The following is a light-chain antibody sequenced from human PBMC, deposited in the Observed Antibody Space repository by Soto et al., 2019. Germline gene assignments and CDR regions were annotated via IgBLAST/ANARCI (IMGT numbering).Light chain of an antibody. J-gene: IGKJ2*01. CDR2: DAS. V-gene: IGKV1-5*01. CDR1: QSISSW. CDR3: QQYNSYSYT. Sequence: DILMTQSPSTLSASVGDRVTITCLASQSISSWLAWYQQKPGKAPKLLIYDASSMERGVPSRFSGSGSGTEFTLTIRRLQPDDFATYYCQQYNSYSYTFGQGTKQEIK.